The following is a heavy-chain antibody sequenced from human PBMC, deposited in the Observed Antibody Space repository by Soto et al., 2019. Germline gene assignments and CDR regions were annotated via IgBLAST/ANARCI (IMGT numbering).Heavy chain of an antibody. CDR3: AKDLVVLVTPYYGMDV. CDR2: ISYDGGNK. Sequence: GSLRLSCAASGFTFSSYAMHWVRQAPGKGLEWVAVISYDGGNKYYPDSLKGRFTISRDNSKTTLYLQMNSLRAEDTAVYYCAKDLVVLVTPYYGMDVWGQGTTVTVSS. D-gene: IGHD3-22*01. V-gene: IGHV3-30*18. CDR1: GFTFSSYA. J-gene: IGHJ6*02.